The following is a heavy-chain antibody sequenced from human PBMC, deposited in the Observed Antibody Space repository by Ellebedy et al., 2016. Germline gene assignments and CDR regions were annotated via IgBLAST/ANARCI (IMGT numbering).Heavy chain of an antibody. J-gene: IGHJ4*02. Sequence: ASVKVSXXASGYTFTSYGISWVRQAPGQGLEWMGWISAYNGNTNYAQKLQGRVTMTTDTSTSTAYMELRSLRSDDTAVYYCARDILRGYYYDSSGYYVDYWGQGTLVTVSS. CDR2: ISAYNGNT. D-gene: IGHD3-22*01. CDR3: ARDILRGYYYDSSGYYVDY. V-gene: IGHV1-18*01. CDR1: GYTFTSYG.